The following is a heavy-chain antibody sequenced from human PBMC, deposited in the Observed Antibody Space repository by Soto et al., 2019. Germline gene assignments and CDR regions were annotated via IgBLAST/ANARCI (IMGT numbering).Heavy chain of an antibody. Sequence: EVQLLESGGGLVQPGGSLRLSCAASGFTFSSYAMSWVRQAPGKGLEWVSAISGSGGSTYYADSVKGRFTISRDNSKNTLYLQMTRLRAEDTAVYYCAKENGYSSSWFDFDYWGQGTLVTVAS. D-gene: IGHD6-13*01. CDR1: GFTFSSYA. CDR3: AKENGYSSSWFDFDY. V-gene: IGHV3-23*01. J-gene: IGHJ4*02. CDR2: ISGSGGST.